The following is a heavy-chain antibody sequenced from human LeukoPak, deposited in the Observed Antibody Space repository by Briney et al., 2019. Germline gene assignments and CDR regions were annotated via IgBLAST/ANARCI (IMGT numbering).Heavy chain of an antibody. Sequence: GGSLRLSCAASGFSFSNYWMHWVRQVPGKGLEWVSRVDNDGSGTTYADSVKGRFTISRDNAKNTVYLQMSSLRAEDTAVYCCARSQRGYSYGEHWGEGTPVAVSS. V-gene: IGHV3-74*01. CDR2: VDNDGSGT. D-gene: IGHD5-18*01. CDR3: ARSQRGYSYGEH. J-gene: IGHJ4*02. CDR1: GFSFSNYW.